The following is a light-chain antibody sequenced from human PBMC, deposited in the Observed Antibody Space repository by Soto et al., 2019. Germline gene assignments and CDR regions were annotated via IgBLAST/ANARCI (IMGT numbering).Light chain of an antibody. CDR3: QQSYSTPPT. CDR1: QSISSY. Sequence: DIQMTQSPSSLSASAGDRVTITCRASQSISSYLSWYQQKLGKAPKLLIYAASSLQSGVPSRFSGSGSGTDFTLTISSLEPEDFATYYCQQSYSTPPTFGQGTKVEIK. V-gene: IGKV1-39*01. CDR2: AAS. J-gene: IGKJ1*01.